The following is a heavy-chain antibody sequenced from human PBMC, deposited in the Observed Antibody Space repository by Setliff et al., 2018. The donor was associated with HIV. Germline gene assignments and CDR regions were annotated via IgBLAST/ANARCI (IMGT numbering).Heavy chain of an antibody. CDR1: GYRFTSYW. CDR3: AGAVEDYYDSSGLPTYYYYGMDV. Sequence: PGESPKISCKGSGYRFTSYWIGWVRQMPGKGLEWMGIIYPGDSDTRYSPSFQGQVTISADKSISTAYLQWSSLKASNTAMYYCAGAVEDYYDSSGLPTYYYYGMDVWGQGTTVTVSS. V-gene: IGHV5-51*01. J-gene: IGHJ6*02. CDR2: IYPGDSDT. D-gene: IGHD3-22*01.